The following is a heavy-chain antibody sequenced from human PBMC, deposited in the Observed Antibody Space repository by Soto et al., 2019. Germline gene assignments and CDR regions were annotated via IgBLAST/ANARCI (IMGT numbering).Heavy chain of an antibody. CDR1: GGSISSSSYY. CDR3: ARLPPYGDYDWADYGMDV. D-gene: IGHD4-17*01. J-gene: IGHJ6*02. CDR2: IYYSGST. Sequence: QLQLQESGPGLVKPSETLSLTCTVSGGSISSSSYYWGWIRQPPGKGLEWIGSIYYSGSTYYNPSLKSRVTISVDTSKNQFSLKLSSVTAADTAVYYCARLPPYGDYDWADYGMDVWGQGTTVTVSS. V-gene: IGHV4-39*01.